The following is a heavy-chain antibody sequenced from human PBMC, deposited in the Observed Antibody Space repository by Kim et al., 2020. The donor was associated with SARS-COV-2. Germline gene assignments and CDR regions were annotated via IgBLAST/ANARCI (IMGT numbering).Heavy chain of an antibody. J-gene: IGHJ4*02. CDR2: ISSSSSYI. Sequence: GGSLRLSCAASGFTFSSYSMNWVRQAPGKGLEWVSSISSSSSYIYYADSVKGRFTISRDNAKNSLYLQMNSLRAEDTAVYYCARTPFRVVRVVIYYFDYWGQGTLVTLSS. V-gene: IGHV3-21*01. CDR1: GFTFSSYS. CDR3: ARTPFRVVRVVIYYFDY. D-gene: IGHD3-10*01.